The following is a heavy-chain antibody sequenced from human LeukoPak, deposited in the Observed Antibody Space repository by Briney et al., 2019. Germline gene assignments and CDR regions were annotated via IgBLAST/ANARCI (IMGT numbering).Heavy chain of an antibody. CDR2: ISSSSSTR. Sequence: GGSLRLSCAASGFTFSSYSMNWVRQAPGKGLEWVSYISSSSSTRYYADSVKGRFTISRDNAKNSLYLQMNSLRDEDTAVYYCARSYGSGSYIAFDIWGQGTMVTVSS. CDR1: GFTFSSYS. J-gene: IGHJ3*02. CDR3: ARSYGSGSYIAFDI. V-gene: IGHV3-48*02. D-gene: IGHD3-10*01.